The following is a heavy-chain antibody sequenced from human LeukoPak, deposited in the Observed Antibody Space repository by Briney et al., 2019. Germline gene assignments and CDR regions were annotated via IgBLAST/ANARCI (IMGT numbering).Heavy chain of an antibody. J-gene: IGHJ4*02. CDR2: IYYSGST. CDR3: ARAHSSGWLVDY. CDR1: GGSISDYY. Sequence: SETLSLTCTVSGGSISDYYWSWIRQAPGKGLEWIGYIYYSGSTNYNPSLKSRVTISVDTSKNQFSLKLSSVTAADTAVYYCARAHSSGWLVDYWGQGALVTVSS. D-gene: IGHD6-19*01. V-gene: IGHV4-59*01.